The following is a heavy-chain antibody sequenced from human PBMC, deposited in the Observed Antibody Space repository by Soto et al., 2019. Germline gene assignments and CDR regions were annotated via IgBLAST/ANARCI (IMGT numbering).Heavy chain of an antibody. D-gene: IGHD1-20*01. J-gene: IGHJ6*02. V-gene: IGHV3-49*04. CDR2: IRSKAYGGTT. CDR1: GFTFGDYA. Sequence: PGGSLRLSCTASGFTFGDYAMSWVRQAPGKGLEWVGFIRSKAYGGTTEYAASVKGRFTISRDDSKSIAYLQMNSLKTEDTAVYYCTRGNWNVGVYYYYGMDVWGQGTTVTVSS. CDR3: TRGNWNVGVYYYYGMDV.